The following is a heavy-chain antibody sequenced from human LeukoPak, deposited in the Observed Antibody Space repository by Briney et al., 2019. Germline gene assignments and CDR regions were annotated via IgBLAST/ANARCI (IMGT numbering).Heavy chain of an antibody. CDR2: IRYDGSNK. CDR3: ARVSPGGRELQLYYYYYYMDV. J-gene: IGHJ6*03. Sequence: GGSLRLSCAASGFTFSSYGMHWVRQAPGKGLEWVAFIRYDGSNKYYADSVKGRFTISRDNAKNSLYLQMNSLRAEDTAVYYCARVSPGGRELQLYYYYYYMDVWGKGTTVTISS. CDR1: GFTFSSYG. V-gene: IGHV3-30*02. D-gene: IGHD1-26*01.